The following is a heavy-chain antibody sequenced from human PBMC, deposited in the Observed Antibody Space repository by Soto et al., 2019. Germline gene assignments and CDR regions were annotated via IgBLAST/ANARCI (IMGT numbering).Heavy chain of an antibody. J-gene: IGHJ4*02. CDR1: GFTFSSYG. CDR3: AADTGDIEVVPATT. D-gene: IGHD2-15*01. CDR2: ILYDGGNK. V-gene: IGHV3-33*05. Sequence: GGSLRLSCAASGFTFSSYGMHWVRQAPGKGLEWVALILYDGGNKYYADSVKGRFTISRDNSKNTLFLQMNSLRAEDTAVYYCAADTGDIEVVPATTWGQGTLVTVSS.